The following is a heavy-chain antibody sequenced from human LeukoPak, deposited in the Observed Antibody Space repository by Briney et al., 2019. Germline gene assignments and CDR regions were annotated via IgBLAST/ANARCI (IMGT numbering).Heavy chain of an antibody. D-gene: IGHD1-26*01. CDR1: GYIFNNFV. CDR3: ARGQGYSGSYWFDP. J-gene: IGHJ5*02. Sequence: ASVKVSCKASGYIFNNFVVNWVRQAPGQGLEWMGWISGYNGNTKYAQNFQGRISMTTDTSTSTAYMELRSLRSDDTAMYYCARGQGYSGSYWFDPWGQGTLVTVSS. V-gene: IGHV1-18*01. CDR2: ISGYNGNT.